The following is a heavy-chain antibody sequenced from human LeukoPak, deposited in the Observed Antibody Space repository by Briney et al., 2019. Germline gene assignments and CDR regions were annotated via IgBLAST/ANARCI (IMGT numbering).Heavy chain of an antibody. CDR2: INDSGST. D-gene: IGHD3-10*01. CDR1: GESFSGYY. Sequence: SETLSLTCAVYGESFSGYYWSWIRQPPGKGLQWIGAINDSGSTIYNPSLWRRVTISVDTSKNQFSLTLSSVTAADTAEYYCARGLWFGESRPYYFDYWGQGNLVTVST. V-gene: IGHV4-34*01. J-gene: IGHJ4*02. CDR3: ARGLWFGESRPYYFDY.